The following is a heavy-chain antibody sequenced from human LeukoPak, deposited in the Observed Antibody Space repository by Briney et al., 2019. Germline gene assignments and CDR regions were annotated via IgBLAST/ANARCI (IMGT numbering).Heavy chain of an antibody. J-gene: IGHJ4*02. CDR1: GLTFGDYT. Sequence: GGSLRLSCTASGLTFGDYTMSWVRQAPGKGLEWVGFIRSKAYGGTTEYAASVKGRFTISGDDSKSIAYLQMNSLKTEDTAVYFCTRPHDYWGQGTLVTVSS. V-gene: IGHV3-49*04. CDR2: IRSKAYGGTT. CDR3: TRPHDY.